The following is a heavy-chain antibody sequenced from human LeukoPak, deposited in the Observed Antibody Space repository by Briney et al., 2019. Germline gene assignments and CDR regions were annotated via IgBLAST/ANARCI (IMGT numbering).Heavy chain of an antibody. D-gene: IGHD6-13*01. CDR2: INPNSGGT. Sequence: GASVKVSFKASGYTFTDYYIHWVRQAPGQGLEWMGWINPNSGGTNYAHKFLGRVTMTRDTSISTAYMDLSGLRSDDTAVYFCARGTGAGGRGRLDSWGQGTLVTVSS. J-gene: IGHJ4*02. V-gene: IGHV1-2*07. CDR3: ARGTGAGGRGRLDS. CDR1: GYTFTDYY.